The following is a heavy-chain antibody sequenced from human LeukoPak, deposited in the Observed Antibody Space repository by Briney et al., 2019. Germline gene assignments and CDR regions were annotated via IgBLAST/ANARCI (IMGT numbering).Heavy chain of an antibody. J-gene: IGHJ4*02. Sequence: PRASVKVSCKASGYTFTSYYMHWVRQAPGQGLEWMGWIRPNSGGTNYAQKFQGRVTMTRDTSISTAYMELSRLRSDDTAAYYCARDPFTMVRGVRNFGGYWGQGTLVTVSS. CDR3: ARDPFTMVRGVRNFGGY. V-gene: IGHV1-2*02. CDR2: IRPNSGGT. CDR1: GYTFTSYY. D-gene: IGHD3-10*01.